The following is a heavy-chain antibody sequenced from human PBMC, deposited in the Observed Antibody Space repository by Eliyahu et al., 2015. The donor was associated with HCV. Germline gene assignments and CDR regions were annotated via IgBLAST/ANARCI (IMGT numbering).Heavy chain of an antibody. CDR3: ARGGPRDDMGKDYYFDY. V-gene: IGHV4-34*01. J-gene: IGHJ4*02. CDR1: GGSFSGYY. Sequence: QVQLQQWGAGLLKPSETLSLTCAVYGGSFSGYYWSWIRQPPGKGLEWIGEINHSGSTNYNPSLKSRVTISVDTSKNQFSLKLSSVTAADTAVYYCARGGPRDDMGKDYYFDYWGQGTLVTVSS. D-gene: IGHD3-9*01. CDR2: INHSGST.